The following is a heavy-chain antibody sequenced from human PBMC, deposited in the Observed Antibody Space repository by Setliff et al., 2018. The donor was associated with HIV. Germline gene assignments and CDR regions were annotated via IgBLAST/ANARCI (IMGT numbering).Heavy chain of an antibody. V-gene: IGHV4-30-4*08. CDR1: GGSISSDNHF. J-gene: IGHJ5*02. D-gene: IGHD2-2*01. CDR2: IYYTGSA. Sequence: SETLSLTCTVSGGSISSDNHFWSWIRQPPGKGLEWIGYIYYTGSAYNNPSLKSRITISIDTSKNQSSLHLSSMTAADTAVYYDARDFSSSTTCTNWFHPWGQGTLVTVSS. CDR3: ARDFSSSTTCTNWFHP.